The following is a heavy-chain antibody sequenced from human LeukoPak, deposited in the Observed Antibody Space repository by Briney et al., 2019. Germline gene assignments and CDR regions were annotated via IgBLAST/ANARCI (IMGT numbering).Heavy chain of an antibody. Sequence: PGGSLRLSCVASGFPFSSYWMTWVRQAPGKGLEWVANIKQDGSKKSYVDSVKGRFTISRDNAKNSLYLQMNSLRAEDTAVYYCAKKSPDSSGNPAYDWGQGTLVTVSS. J-gene: IGHJ4*02. D-gene: IGHD4-23*01. V-gene: IGHV3-7*03. CDR1: GFPFSSYW. CDR3: AKKSPDSSGNPAYD. CDR2: IKQDGSKK.